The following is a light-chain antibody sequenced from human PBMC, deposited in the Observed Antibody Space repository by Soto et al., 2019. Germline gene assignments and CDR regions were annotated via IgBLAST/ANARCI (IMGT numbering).Light chain of an antibody. CDR1: SSDVGGYNY. J-gene: IGLJ3*02. Sequence: QSALTQPASVSGSPGQSITISCTGTSSDVGGYNYVSWYQHLPVKAPKLVLFEVSNRPSGISNRFSGSKSDNTASLTISGLQAEDEADYYCSSYRTNSTWVFGGGTKVTVL. CDR2: EVS. V-gene: IGLV2-14*01. CDR3: SSYRTNSTWV.